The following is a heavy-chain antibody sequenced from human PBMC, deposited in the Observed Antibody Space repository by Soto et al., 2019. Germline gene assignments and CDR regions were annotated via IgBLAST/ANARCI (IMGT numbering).Heavy chain of an antibody. Sequence: PGGSLRLSCAASGFPFATYAMNWVRQAPGKGLEWVSAINDAGRDTYYADSVKGRFTISRDNSKNTLYLQMNSLGGEDTAVYYCAKDVCYASWGYGFDIWGQGSMVTGSS. J-gene: IGHJ3*02. CDR3: AKDVCYASWGYGFDI. V-gene: IGHV3-23*01. CDR1: GFPFATYA. D-gene: IGHD2-15*01. CDR2: INDAGRDT.